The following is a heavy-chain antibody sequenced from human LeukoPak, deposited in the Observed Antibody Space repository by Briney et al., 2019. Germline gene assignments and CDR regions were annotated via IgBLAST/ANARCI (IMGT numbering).Heavy chain of an antibody. CDR3: ARDGEVTYYYGSGSYFPIGYMDV. Sequence: GGSLRLSCAASGFTFSSYEMNWVRQAPGEGLEWVSYISSSSSYIYYADSVKGRFTISRDNAKNSLYLQMNSLRAEDTAVYYCARDGEVTYYYGSGSYFPIGYMDVWGKGTTVTISS. D-gene: IGHD3-10*01. V-gene: IGHV3-21*05. J-gene: IGHJ6*03. CDR2: ISSSSSYI. CDR1: GFTFSSYE.